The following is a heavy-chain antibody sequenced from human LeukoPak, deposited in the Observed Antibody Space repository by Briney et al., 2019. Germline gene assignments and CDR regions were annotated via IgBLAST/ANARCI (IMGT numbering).Heavy chain of an antibody. V-gene: IGHV3-43*02. D-gene: IGHD3-22*01. CDR1: GFTFDDHA. CDR2: ISGDGGST. CDR3: AKDYYYDSSGYQDY. J-gene: IGHJ4*02. Sequence: PGGSLRLSCAASGFTFDDHAMHWVRQAPGKGLEWVSLISGDGGSTYYADSVKGRFTISRDNSKNSLYLQMNSLRTEDTALYYCAKDYYYDSSGYQDYRGQGTLVTVSS.